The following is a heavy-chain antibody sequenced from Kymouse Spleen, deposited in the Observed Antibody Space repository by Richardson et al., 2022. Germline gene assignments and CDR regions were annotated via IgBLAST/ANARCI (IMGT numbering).Heavy chain of an antibody. CDR2: ISSSSSTI. CDR3: AREGSTVTTRDYYYYGMDV. J-gene: IGHJ6*02. D-gene: IGHD4-11,IGHD4-11*01. CDR1: GFTFSSYS. Sequence: EVQLVESGGGLVQPGGSLRLSCAASGFTFSSYSMNWVRQAPGKGLEWVSYISSSSSTIYYADSVKGRFTISRDNAKNSLYLQMNSLRDEDTAVYYCAREGSTVTTRDYYYYGMDVWGQGTTVTVSS. V-gene: IGHV3-48*02.